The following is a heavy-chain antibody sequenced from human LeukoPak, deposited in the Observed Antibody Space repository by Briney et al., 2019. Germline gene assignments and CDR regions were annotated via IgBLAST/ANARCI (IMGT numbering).Heavy chain of an antibody. CDR2: IWYDGSNK. V-gene: IGHV3-33*01. D-gene: IGHD3-3*01. J-gene: IGHJ6*02. CDR1: GFTFSSYG. Sequence: PGGSLRLSCAASGFTFSSYGMHWVRQAPGKGLEWVAVIWYDGSNKYYADSVKGRFTISRDNSKNTLYLQMNSLRAEDTAVYYCARDREFWSGQYYYYGMDVWGQGTTVTVSS. CDR3: ARDREFWSGQYYYYGMDV.